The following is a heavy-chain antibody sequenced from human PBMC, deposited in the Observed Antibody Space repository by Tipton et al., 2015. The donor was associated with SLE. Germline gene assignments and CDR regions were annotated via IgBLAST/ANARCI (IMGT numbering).Heavy chain of an antibody. D-gene: IGHD2-2*01. Sequence: TLSLTCTATGDSVTSSGYYWSWISQHPGKGLEWIGFISYDGRTKYNPSLKSRVTISVDTSKNQFSLKLSSVTAADTAVYYCAREGCSSTSCYGYYYMDVWGKGTTVTVSS. V-gene: IGHV4-31*03. CDR3: AREGCSSTSCYGYYYMDV. J-gene: IGHJ6*03. CDR1: GDSVTSSGYY. CDR2: ISYDGRT.